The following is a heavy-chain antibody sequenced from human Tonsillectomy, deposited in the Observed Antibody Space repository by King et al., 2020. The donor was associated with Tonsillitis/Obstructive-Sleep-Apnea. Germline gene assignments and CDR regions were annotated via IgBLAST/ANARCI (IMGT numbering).Heavy chain of an antibody. J-gene: IGHJ4*02. CDR3: ARDDKDDGYLDF. CDR1: GYTFTKYY. V-gene: IGHV1-46*01. D-gene: IGHD2-15*01. Sequence: QLVQSGAEVKKPGASVKVSCKAYGYTFTKYYIHWVRQAPGQGLEWMGILNPSSGITTYAQKCQVRVTMTRDTSRSTVHMELSSLRSEDTAVYYCARDDKDDGYLDFWGQGTLVTVSS. CDR2: LNPSSGIT.